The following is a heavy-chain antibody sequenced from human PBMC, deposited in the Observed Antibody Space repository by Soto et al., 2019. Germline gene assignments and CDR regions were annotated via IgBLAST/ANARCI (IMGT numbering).Heavy chain of an antibody. D-gene: IGHD2-21*01. V-gene: IGHV3-7*04. CDR2: IKQDGSEK. CDR1: GFTFNTFW. Sequence: EVQLVESGGGLVQPGGSLRLSCAASGFTFNTFWMSWVRQAPGKGLEWVASIKQDGSEKYCVDSVKGRFTISRDNAKNSLYLQMNSLRAEDTAVYYCARLLWWWGYWGQGTLVTVSS. J-gene: IGHJ4*02. CDR3: ARLLWWWGY.